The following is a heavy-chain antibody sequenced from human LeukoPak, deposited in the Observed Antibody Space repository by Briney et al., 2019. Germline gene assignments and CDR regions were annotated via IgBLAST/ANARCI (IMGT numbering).Heavy chain of an antibody. V-gene: IGHV1-69*01. CDR1: GGTFSSYA. CDR3: ARVTVAGTHFDY. D-gene: IGHD6-19*01. Sequence: SVKVSCKASGGTFSSYAISWVRQAPGQGLEWMGGIIPIFGTANYAQKFQGRVTITADESTSTAYMELSSLRSEDTAVYYCARVTVAGTHFDYWGQGTLVTVSS. J-gene: IGHJ4*02. CDR2: IIPIFGTA.